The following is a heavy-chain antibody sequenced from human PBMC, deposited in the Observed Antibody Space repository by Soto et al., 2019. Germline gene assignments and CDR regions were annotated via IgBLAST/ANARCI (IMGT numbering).Heavy chain of an antibody. Sequence: GGSLRLSCAASGFTFSNAWMNWVRQAPGKGLEWVGRIKSKTDGGTTDYAAPVKGRFTISRDNAKNSLYLQMNSLRAEDTAVYYCASDYGDYGMDVWGQGTTVTVSS. CDR2: IKSKTDGGTT. J-gene: IGHJ6*02. V-gene: IGHV3-15*07. CDR3: ASDYGDYGMDV. CDR1: GFTFSNAW. D-gene: IGHD4-17*01.